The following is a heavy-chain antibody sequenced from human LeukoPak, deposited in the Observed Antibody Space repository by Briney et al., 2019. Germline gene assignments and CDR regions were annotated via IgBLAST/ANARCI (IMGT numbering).Heavy chain of an antibody. J-gene: IGHJ5*02. Sequence: PGGSLRLSCAASGFTFSSYAMSWVRQAPGKGLEWVSAISGSGGSTYYADSVKGRFTISRDNSKNTLYLQMSSLRAEDTAVYYCAKPGFYSGYGSRTSPNWFDPWGQGTLVTVSS. V-gene: IGHV3-23*01. CDR1: GFTFSSYA. CDR2: ISGSGGST. D-gene: IGHD5-12*01. CDR3: AKPGFYSGYGSRTSPNWFDP.